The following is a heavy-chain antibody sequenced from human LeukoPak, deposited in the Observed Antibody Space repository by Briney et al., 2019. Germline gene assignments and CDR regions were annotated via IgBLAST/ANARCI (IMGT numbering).Heavy chain of an antibody. CDR1: GYSFTSYW. J-gene: IGHJ6*03. CDR2: IYPGDSDT. D-gene: IGHD6-19*01. V-gene: IGHV5-51*01. CDR3: ARQSSGWSPYYYYYMDV. Sequence: GESLKISCKGSGYSFTSYWIGWVRQMPGKDLEWMGIIYPGDSDTRYSPSFQGQVTISADKSISTAYLQWSSLKASDTAMYYCARQSSGWSPYYYYYMDVWGKGTTVTISS.